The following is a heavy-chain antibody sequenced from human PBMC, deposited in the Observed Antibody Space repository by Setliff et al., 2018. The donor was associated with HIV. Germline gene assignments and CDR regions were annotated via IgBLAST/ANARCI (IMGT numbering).Heavy chain of an antibody. Sequence: PSETLSLTCTVSGGSITSGSDYWSWIRQPAGAGLEWIGHIHVSGTTNYNPSLKSRVTISIDTSKLQFSLKLSSVKGRFTISRDNSKNSLYLQMNSLRAEDTAVYYCAREIRNYDFWSGYWEDHYFDSWGQGTLVTVSS. J-gene: IGHJ4*02. CDR1: GGSITSGSDY. V-gene: IGHV4-61*09. CDR2: IHVSGTT. D-gene: IGHD3-3*01. CDR3: SKNSLYLQMNSLRAEDTAVYYCAREIRNYDFWSGYWEDHYFDS.